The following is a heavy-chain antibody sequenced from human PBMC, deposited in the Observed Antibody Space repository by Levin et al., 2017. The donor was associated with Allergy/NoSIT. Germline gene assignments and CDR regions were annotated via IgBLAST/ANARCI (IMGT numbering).Heavy chain of an antibody. Sequence: PGGSLRLSCAASGFTFDDYGMSWVRQAPGKGLEWVSGINWNGGSTGYADSVKGRFTISRDNAKNSLYLQMNSLRAEDTALYYCARDKWYCSGGSCYSLFGGQHNWFDPWGQGTLVTVSS. J-gene: IGHJ5*02. V-gene: IGHV3-20*04. CDR3: ARDKWYCSGGSCYSLFGGQHNWFDP. D-gene: IGHD2-15*01. CDR1: GFTFDDYG. CDR2: INWNGGST.